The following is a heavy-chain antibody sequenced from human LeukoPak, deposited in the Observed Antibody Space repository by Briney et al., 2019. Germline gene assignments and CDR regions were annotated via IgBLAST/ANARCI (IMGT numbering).Heavy chain of an antibody. CDR1: GGSISSSSYY. D-gene: IGHD5-18*01. Sequence: SETLSLTCTVSGGSISSSSYYWSWIRQPPGKGLEWIGEINHSGSTNYNPSLKSRVTISVDTSKNQFSLKVNSVTAADTAVYYCARRGYTYGWGWFDPWGQGTLVTVSS. V-gene: IGHV4-39*07. J-gene: IGHJ5*02. CDR2: INHSGST. CDR3: ARRGYTYGWGWFDP.